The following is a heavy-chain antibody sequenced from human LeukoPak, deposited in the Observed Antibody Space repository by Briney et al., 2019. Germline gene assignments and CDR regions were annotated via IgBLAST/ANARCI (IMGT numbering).Heavy chain of an antibody. CDR1: GFTFSSYT. V-gene: IGHV3-74*01. CDR2: INSDGSST. D-gene: IGHD1-1*01. J-gene: IGHJ4*02. CDR3: ARGTGTPGL. Sequence: GGSLRLSCAASGFTFSSYTMNWVRQAPGKGLVWVSRINSDGSSTSYADSVKGRFTISGDNAKNTLYLQMNSLRAEDTAVYYCARGTGTPGLWGQGTLVTVSS.